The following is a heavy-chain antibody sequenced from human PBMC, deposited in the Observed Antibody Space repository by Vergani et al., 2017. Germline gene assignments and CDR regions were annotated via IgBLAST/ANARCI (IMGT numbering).Heavy chain of an antibody. CDR2: IYRTGRT. Sequence: QVQLQESGPGLVKPSETLTLTCAVSGFSIDNGYYWAWIRQPPGKGLEWIGSIYRTGRTHFNPSLKSRVTISVDTSNNHFSLRLNSLTAADTAVYYCARRSGIVXDIFCGTQYCFYFWGQGTLVTVSS. V-gene: IGHV4-38-2*01. D-gene: IGHD3-9*01. CDR3: ARRSGIVXDIFCGTQYCFYF. CDR1: GFSIDNGYY. J-gene: IGHJ4*02.